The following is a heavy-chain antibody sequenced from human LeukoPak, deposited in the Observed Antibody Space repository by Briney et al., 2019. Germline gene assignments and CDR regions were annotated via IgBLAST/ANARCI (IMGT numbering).Heavy chain of an antibody. CDR1: GVSISSYH. CDR3: ASLIYDSSGYYFDK. J-gene: IGHJ4*02. Sequence: SETLSLTCTVSGVSISSYHWSWIRQSPGKGLEWMGYIQYSGSTNRNPSLKRRLTISIKTSKNHFSLKQSSVTAADTPVFYCASLIYDSSGYYFDKWGEGTLVTVSS. V-gene: IGHV4-59*08. D-gene: IGHD3-22*01. CDR2: IQYSGST.